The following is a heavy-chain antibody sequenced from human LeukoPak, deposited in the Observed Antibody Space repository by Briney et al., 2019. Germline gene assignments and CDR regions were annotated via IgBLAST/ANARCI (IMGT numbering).Heavy chain of an antibody. V-gene: IGHV1-8*02. D-gene: IGHD5-12*01. CDR1: GYTFTSYG. Sequence: ASVKVSCKASGYTFTSYGISWVRQAPGQGLEWMGWMNPNSGNTGYAQKFQGRVTMTRNTSISTAYMELSSLRSEDTAVYYCARTSYSGYVSYYYYMDVWGKGTTVTVSS. J-gene: IGHJ6*03. CDR3: ARTSYSGYVSYYYYMDV. CDR2: MNPNSGNT.